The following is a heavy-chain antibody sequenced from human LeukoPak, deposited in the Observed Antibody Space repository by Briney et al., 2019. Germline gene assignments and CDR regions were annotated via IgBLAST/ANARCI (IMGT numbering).Heavy chain of an antibody. V-gene: IGHV4-39*07. CDR2: IYYSGST. D-gene: IGHD2-2*01. CDR1: GGSIRSSSSY. CDR3: ARVEDTSYDY. J-gene: IGHJ4*02. Sequence: SETLSLTCIVSGGSIRSSSSYWGWIRQPPGKGLEWIGSIYYSGSTYYNSSLKSRVTISVDTSKNQFSLKLSSVTAADTAVYYCARVEDTSYDYWGQGTLVAVSS.